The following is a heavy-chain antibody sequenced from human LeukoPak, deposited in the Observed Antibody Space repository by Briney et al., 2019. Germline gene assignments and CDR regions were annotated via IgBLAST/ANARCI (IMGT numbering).Heavy chain of an antibody. J-gene: IGHJ3*01. CDR1: GYTFSDHF. V-gene: IGHV1-2*02. CDR3: ARARKLADDAFDV. CDR2: INSYSGGT. Sequence: ASVKVSCKASGYTFSDHFLHWVRQAPGQGLQWMGWINSYSGGTSYGQSFRSRVTMTRDTSISTVYMEISGLTSDDTAVYFCARARKLADDAFDVWGQGSMVTVSS.